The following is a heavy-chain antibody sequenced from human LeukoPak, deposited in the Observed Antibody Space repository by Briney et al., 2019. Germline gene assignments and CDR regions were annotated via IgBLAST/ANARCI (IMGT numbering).Heavy chain of an antibody. CDR1: GFTVSSNY. CDR2: IYSGGST. V-gene: IGHV3-53*05. CDR3: AKVAGYSSGWYDY. Sequence: PGGSLRLSCAASGFTVSSNYMSWVRQAPGKGLEWVSVIYSGGSTYYADSVKGRFTISRDNAKNSLYLQMNSLRAEDTALYYCAKVAGYSSGWYDYWGQGTLVTVSS. J-gene: IGHJ4*02. D-gene: IGHD6-19*01.